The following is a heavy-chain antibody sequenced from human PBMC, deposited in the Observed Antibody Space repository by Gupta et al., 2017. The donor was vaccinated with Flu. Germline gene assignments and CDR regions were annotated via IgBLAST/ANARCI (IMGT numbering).Heavy chain of an antibody. D-gene: IGHD5-18*01. V-gene: IGHV4-61*02. CDR3: ARGVDTAMVT. J-gene: IGHJ5*02. CDR1: GGSISSGSYY. Sequence: QVQLQESGPGLVKPSQTLSLTCTVSGGSISSGSYYWSWIRQPAGKGLEWIGRIYTSGSTNYNPSLKSRVTISVDTPKNQFSLKLSSVTAADTAVYYCARGVDTAMVTLGQGTLVTVSS. CDR2: IYTSGST.